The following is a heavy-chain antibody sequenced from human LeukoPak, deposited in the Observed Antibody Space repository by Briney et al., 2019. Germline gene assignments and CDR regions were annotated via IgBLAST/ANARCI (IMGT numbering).Heavy chain of an antibody. Sequence: GGSLRLSCAASGFIFDEYAMHWVRQAPGKGLEWVSGFSLNSDSIGYADSVKGRFTISRDNAKSSLYLQMNSLRAEDSAFYYCAKVGATPGTEYLHHWGQGTLVTVSS. V-gene: IGHV3-9*01. CDR3: AKVGATPGTEYLHH. D-gene: IGHD1-26*01. J-gene: IGHJ1*01. CDR2: FSLNSDSI. CDR1: GFIFDEYA.